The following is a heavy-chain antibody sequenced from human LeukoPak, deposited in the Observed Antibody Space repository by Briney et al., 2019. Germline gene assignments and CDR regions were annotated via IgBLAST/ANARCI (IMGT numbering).Heavy chain of an antibody. CDR1: GYTLTELS. J-gene: IGHJ4*02. D-gene: IGHD3-22*01. CDR2: FDPEDGET. Sequence: ASVKVSCKVSGYTLTELSMHWVRQAPGKGLEWMGGFDPEDGETICAQKFQSRVTMTEDTSTDTAYMELSSLRSEDTAVYYCATKTYYYDSSGYFSLPDYWGQGTLVTVSS. CDR3: ATKTYYYDSSGYFSLPDY. V-gene: IGHV1-24*01.